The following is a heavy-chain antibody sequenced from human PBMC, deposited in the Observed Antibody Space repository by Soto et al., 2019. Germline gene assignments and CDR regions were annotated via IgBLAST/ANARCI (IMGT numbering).Heavy chain of an antibody. CDR2: INPNSGGT. CDR1: GYTFTGYY. D-gene: IGHD5-18*01. Sequence: SVKVSCKASGYTFTGYYMHWVRQAPGQGLEWMGWINPNSGGTNYAQKFQGWVTMTRDTSISTAYMELSRLGSDDTAVYYCARDGLADTAMADYYYYGMDVWGQGTTVTVS. CDR3: ARDGLADTAMADYYYYGMDV. J-gene: IGHJ6*02. V-gene: IGHV1-2*04.